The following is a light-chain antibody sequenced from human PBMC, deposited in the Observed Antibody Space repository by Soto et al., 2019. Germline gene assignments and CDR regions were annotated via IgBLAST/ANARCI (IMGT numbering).Light chain of an antibody. CDR2: DAS. V-gene: IGKV1-5*01. Sequence: DIQMRQSPSTSSASVGGSGTITCRASQSISSWSAWYQQKPGKASKLLIYDASSLESWVPSRFSGSGSGTEFILTISSLQPDEFATYYCKKYNSYSQTVGQGAKVVI. CDR1: QSISSW. CDR3: KKYNSYSQT. J-gene: IGKJ1*01.